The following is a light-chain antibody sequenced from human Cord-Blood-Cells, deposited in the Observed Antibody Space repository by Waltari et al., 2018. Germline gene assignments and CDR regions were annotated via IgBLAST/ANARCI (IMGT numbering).Light chain of an antibody. CDR3: QQYNNWWT. J-gene: IGKJ1*01. V-gene: IGKV3-15*01. CDR2: GAS. CDR1: QSVSSN. Sequence: EIVMTQSPATLSVSPGERATLSCRASQSVSSNLAWYQQKPGQAPRLLIYGASTSATGIPARFSGSGSGTEFTLTISSLQSEDFAVYYCQQYNNWWTSGQGTKVEIK.